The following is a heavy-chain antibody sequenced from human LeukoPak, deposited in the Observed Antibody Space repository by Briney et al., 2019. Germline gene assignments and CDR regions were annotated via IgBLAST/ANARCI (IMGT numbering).Heavy chain of an antibody. CDR3: ARVEDHAWFDP. D-gene: IGHD1-14*01. CDR1: GGSFSGYY. J-gene: IGHJ5*02. CDR2: INHSGST. V-gene: IGHV4-34*01. Sequence: KPSETLSLTCAVYGGSFSGYYWSWIRQPPGKGLEWIGEINHSGSTNYNPSLKSRVTISVDTSKNQFSLKLGSVTAADTAVYYCARVEDHAWFDPWGQGTLVTVSS.